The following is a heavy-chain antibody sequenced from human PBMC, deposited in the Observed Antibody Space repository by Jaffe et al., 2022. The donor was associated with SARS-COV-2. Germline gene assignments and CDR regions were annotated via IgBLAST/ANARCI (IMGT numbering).Heavy chain of an antibody. V-gene: IGHV3-33*01. CDR3: ARDRMVSLIRYFDL. D-gene: IGHD3-10*01. Sequence: QVQLVESGGGVVQPGRSLRLSCAASGFTFSRYGMHWVRQAPGKGLEWVAIIWSDGNNKYYGDSVKGRFTISRDNSKDTLYLEMNSLRAEDTAVYYCARDRMVSLIRYFDLWGRGTLVTVSS. J-gene: IGHJ2*01. CDR2: IWSDGNNK. CDR1: GFTFSRYG.